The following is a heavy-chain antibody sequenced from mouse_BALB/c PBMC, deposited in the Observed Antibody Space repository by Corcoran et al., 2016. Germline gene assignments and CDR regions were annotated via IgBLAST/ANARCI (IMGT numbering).Heavy chain of an antibody. J-gene: IGHJ4*01. CDR2: INPYNDGT. CDR3: ARLYPGITMDY. D-gene: IGHD1-3*01. V-gene: IGHV1S136*01. CDR1: GYTFTSYV. Sequence: EVQLQQSGPELVKPGASVKMSCKASGYTFTSYVMHWVKQKPGPGLEWIGYINPYNDGTKYNEKFKGKATLTSDKSSSTAYMELSSLTSEDSAVYCCARLYPGITMDYWGQRTSVTVSS.